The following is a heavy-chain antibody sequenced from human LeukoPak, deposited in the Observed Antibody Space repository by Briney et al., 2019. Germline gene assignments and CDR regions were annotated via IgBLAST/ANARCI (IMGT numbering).Heavy chain of an antibody. CDR2: ICGSGGIT. CDR3: AKDLVGATYYFDY. CDR1: GFTFSSYA. J-gene: IGHJ4*02. Sequence: GGSLRLSCAASGFTFSSYAMSWVRQAPGKGLEWVSPICGSGGITYYADSVKGRFTISRDNSKNTLYLQMNSLRAEDTAVYYCAKDLVGATYYFDYWGQGTLVTVSS. D-gene: IGHD1-26*01. V-gene: IGHV3-23*01.